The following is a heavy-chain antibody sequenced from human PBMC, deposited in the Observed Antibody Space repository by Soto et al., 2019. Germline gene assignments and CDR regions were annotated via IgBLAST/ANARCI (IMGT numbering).Heavy chain of an antibody. CDR2: ISAYNGNT. CDR3: ARDVEVVITVDYYYYGMDV. J-gene: IGHJ6*02. V-gene: IGHV1-18*01. CDR1: GYTFTSYG. Sequence: ASVKVSCKASGYTFTSYGISWVRQAPGQGLEWMGWISAYNGNTNYAQKLQGRVTMTTDTSTSTAYMELRSLRSDDTAVYYCARDVEVVITVDYYYYGMDVWGQGTTVTVSS. D-gene: IGHD3-22*01.